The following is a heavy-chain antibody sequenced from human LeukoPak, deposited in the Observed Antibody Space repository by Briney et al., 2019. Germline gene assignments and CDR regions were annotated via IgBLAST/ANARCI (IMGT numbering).Heavy chain of an antibody. V-gene: IGHV3-23*01. Sequence: GGSLRLSCAASGFTFSSYAMGWVRQAPGKGLEWVSAISGSGGSTYYADSVKGRFTISRDNSKNTLYLQMNSLRAEDTAVYYCAKDLDYGSGYFLFDYWGQGTLVTVSS. CDR1: GFTFSSYA. CDR3: AKDLDYGSGYFLFDY. CDR2: ISGSGGST. J-gene: IGHJ4*02. D-gene: IGHD3-10*01.